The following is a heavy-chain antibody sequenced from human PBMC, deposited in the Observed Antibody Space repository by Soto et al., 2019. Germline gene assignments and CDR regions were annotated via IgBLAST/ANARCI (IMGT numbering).Heavy chain of an antibody. J-gene: IGHJ5*02. CDR1: GFSFSDYG. CDR2: IWSDGTKK. V-gene: IGHV3-33*01. CDR3: ARDDFGYCLKSSCAASDFTALDL. Sequence: QVQMVESGGGVVQPGRSLRLSCAASGFSFSDYGMHWVRQAPGKGLEWVAVIWSDGTKKYYGASVEGRFTISRVNSKSTLYLQMSSLRVDDTAVYYCARDDFGYCLKSSCAASDFTALDLWGQGTLVTVSS. D-gene: IGHD2-2*01.